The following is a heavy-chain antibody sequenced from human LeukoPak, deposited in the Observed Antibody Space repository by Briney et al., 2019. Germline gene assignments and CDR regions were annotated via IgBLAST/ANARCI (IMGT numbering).Heavy chain of an antibody. Sequence: GGSLRLSCAASGFTFSSYAMHWVRQAPGKGLEWVAVISYDESNKYYADSVKGRFTISRDNSKNTLYLQMNSLRAEDTAVYYCARPDGSGEYFQHWGQGTLVTVSS. CDR1: GFTFSSYA. CDR3: ARPDGSGEYFQH. D-gene: IGHD6-25*01. J-gene: IGHJ1*01. V-gene: IGHV3-30-3*01. CDR2: ISYDESNK.